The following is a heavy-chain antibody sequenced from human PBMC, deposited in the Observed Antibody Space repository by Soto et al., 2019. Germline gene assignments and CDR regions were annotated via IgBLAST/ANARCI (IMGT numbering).Heavy chain of an antibody. D-gene: IGHD1-20*01. J-gene: IGHJ5*02. V-gene: IGHV1-69*01. Sequence: QVQLVQSRAEVKKPGSSVKVSCKASGGTFSSYAISWVRQAPGQGLEWMGGIIPIFGTANYAQKFQGRVTITADESTSTAYMELSSLRSEDTAVYYCARATYNWNGVNWFDPWGQGTLVTVSS. CDR3: ARATYNWNGVNWFDP. CDR2: IIPIFGTA. CDR1: GGTFSSYA.